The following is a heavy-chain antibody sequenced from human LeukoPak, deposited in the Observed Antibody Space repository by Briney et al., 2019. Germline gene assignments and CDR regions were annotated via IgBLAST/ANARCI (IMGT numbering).Heavy chain of an antibody. J-gene: IGHJ6*03. V-gene: IGHV3-66*01. CDR1: GLTVTKNY. D-gene: IGHD6-13*01. CDR2: LYTGETT. Sequence: GGSLRLSCVVSGLTVTKNYISWVRQAPGKGLEWVSLLYTGETTFYADSVKGRFIISRDNSRNTVYLQMNSLRNDDTAVYYCAREGFSRGYYQYYYMDVWGKGTTVTVSS. CDR3: AREGFSRGYYQYYYMDV.